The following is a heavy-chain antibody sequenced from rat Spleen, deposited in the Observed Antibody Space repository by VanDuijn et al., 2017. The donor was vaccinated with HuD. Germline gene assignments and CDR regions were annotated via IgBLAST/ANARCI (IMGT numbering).Heavy chain of an antibody. J-gene: IGHJ2*01. CDR2: ITNAGNT. D-gene: IGHD1-12*02. CDR3: AACYDGTYYYFDY. CDR1: NYSITSNY. Sequence: EVQLQESGPGLVKPSQSLSLTCSVTNYSITSNYWGWIRKFPGNKLEWMGFITNAGNTNYNPSLKSRISITSDTSKNQFFLQVNSVTTEDTATYYCAACYDGTYYYFDYWGQGVMVTVSS. V-gene: IGHV3-3*01.